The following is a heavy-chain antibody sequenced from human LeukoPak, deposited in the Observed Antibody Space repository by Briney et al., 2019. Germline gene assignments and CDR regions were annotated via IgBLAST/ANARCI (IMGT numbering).Heavy chain of an antibody. D-gene: IGHD3-22*01. CDR2: INSDGSVT. CDR1: GFTFRTYW. V-gene: IGHV3-74*01. Sequence: GGSLRLSCAASGFTFRTYWMHWVRQDPVKGVVWVSRINSDGSVTGYADSVKGRFTISRDNAKNTLFLQVSNLRGEDTSVYYCVRDFYESSGPSYFGYWRQATLVTVSS. CDR3: VRDFYESSGPSYFGY. J-gene: IGHJ4*02.